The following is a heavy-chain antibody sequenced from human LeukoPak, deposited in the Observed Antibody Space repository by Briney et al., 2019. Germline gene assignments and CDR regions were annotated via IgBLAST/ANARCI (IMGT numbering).Heavy chain of an antibody. J-gene: IGHJ4*01. Sequence: GGSLRLSCAASGFTFSSYAMSWVRQAPGKGLEWVSAISGSGGSTYYADSVKGRFTISRDNAKNTLYLQMNSRRAEDSAVYCCAKGPVFIAVAQVENWGHGTLVTVSS. D-gene: IGHD6-19*01. V-gene: IGHV3-23*01. CDR1: GFTFSSYA. CDR2: ISGSGGST. CDR3: AKGPVFIAVAQVEN.